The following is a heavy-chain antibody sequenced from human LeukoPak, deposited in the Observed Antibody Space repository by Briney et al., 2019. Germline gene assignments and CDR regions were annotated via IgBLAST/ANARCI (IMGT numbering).Heavy chain of an antibody. D-gene: IGHD5-18*01. CDR3: ARRHLGYNYGPHWFDP. V-gene: IGHV1-18*01. CDR1: GGTFSSYG. Sequence: ASVKVSCKASGGTFSSYGISWVRQAPGQGLEWMGWISAYNGNTNYAQKLQGRVTMTTDTSTSTAYMELRSLRSDDTAVYYCARRHLGYNYGPHWFDPWGQGTLVTVSS. CDR2: ISAYNGNT. J-gene: IGHJ5*02.